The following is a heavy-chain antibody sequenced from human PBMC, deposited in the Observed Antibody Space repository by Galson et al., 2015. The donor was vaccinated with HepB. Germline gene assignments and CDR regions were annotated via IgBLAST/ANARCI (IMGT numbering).Heavy chain of an antibody. CDR3: ARVITFFDV. V-gene: IGHV3-74*01. CDR2: IKSDGSET. J-gene: IGHJ6*02. Sequence: SLRLSCAASGFTFSNSWMHWVRQTPGKGLVWVSRIKSDGSETNYADSVKGRFTISRDNAKNILYLQMNCLRAEDTAVYFCARVITFFDVWGQGTPVTVS. D-gene: IGHD3-3*01. CDR1: GFTFSNSW.